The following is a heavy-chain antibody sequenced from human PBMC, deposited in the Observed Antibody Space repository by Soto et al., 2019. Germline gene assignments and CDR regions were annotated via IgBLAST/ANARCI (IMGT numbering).Heavy chain of an antibody. Sequence: PGGSLGLSCAASGFTFSSYGMHWVRQAPGKGLEWVAVISYDGDNEYYADSVRGRFFISRDNSRNTLYLQMNSLRLEDTAVYYYARPLWRDDYNWGYFDLWGRGTLVTVSS. V-gene: IGHV3-30*03. CDR1: GFTFSSYG. J-gene: IGHJ2*01. CDR2: ISYDGDNE. D-gene: IGHD4-4*01. CDR3: ARPLWRDDYNWGYFDL.